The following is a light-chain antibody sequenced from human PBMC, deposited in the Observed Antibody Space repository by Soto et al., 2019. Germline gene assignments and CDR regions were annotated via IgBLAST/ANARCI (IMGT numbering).Light chain of an antibody. CDR2: WAS. CDR3: QQYYSTPWT. V-gene: IGKV4-1*01. J-gene: IGKJ1*01. Sequence: DIVMTQSPDSRAFFLAGGATINCSPSKSVFSTSNNKNNLAWYQQKPGQPPKLLIYWASTRESGVPDRFSGSGSGTDFTLTISSLQAEDVAVYYCQQYYSTPWTFGQGTKVEIK. CDR1: KSVFSTSNNKNN.